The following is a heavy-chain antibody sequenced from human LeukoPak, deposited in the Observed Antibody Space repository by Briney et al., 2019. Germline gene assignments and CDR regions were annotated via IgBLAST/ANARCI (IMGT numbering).Heavy chain of an antibody. CDR3: AREEGYCSSTSCYRRAFDI. CDR1: GFTFSSYS. V-gene: IGHV3-21*01. CDR2: ISSSSSYI. J-gene: IGHJ3*02. Sequence: PGGSLRLSCAASGFTFSSYSMNWVRQAPGKGLEWVSSISSSSSYIYYADSVKGRFTISRDNAKNSLYLQMNSLRAEDTAVYYCAREEGYCSSTSCYRRAFDIWGQGTMVTVSS. D-gene: IGHD2-2*01.